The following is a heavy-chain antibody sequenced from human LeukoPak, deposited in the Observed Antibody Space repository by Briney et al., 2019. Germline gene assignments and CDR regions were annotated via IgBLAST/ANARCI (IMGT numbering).Heavy chain of an antibody. D-gene: IGHD3-10*01. J-gene: IGHJ6*03. Sequence: PSGTLSLTCAVSGGSISSSNWWSWVRQPPGKGLEWIGEIYHSGSTNYNPSLKSRVTISVDTSKNQFSLKLSSVTAADTAVYYCARVDRSRGSGSYRYYYYMDVWGKGTTVTVSS. V-gene: IGHV4-4*02. CDR2: IYHSGST. CDR1: GGSISSSNW. CDR3: ARVDRSRGSGSYRYYYYMDV.